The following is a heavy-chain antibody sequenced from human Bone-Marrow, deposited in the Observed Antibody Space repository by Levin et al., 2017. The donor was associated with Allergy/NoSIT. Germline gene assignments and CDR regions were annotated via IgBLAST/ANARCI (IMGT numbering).Heavy chain of an antibody. V-gene: IGHV4-39*01. CDR3: ARHSSSGRGIVVPGFDY. Sequence: SETLSLTCTVSGGSISSSSYYWGWIRQPPGKGLEWIGSIYYSGSTYYNPSLKSRVTISVDTSKNQFSLKLSSVTAADTAVYYCARHSSSGRGIVVPGFDYWGQGTLVTVSS. J-gene: IGHJ4*02. D-gene: IGHD3-22*01. CDR1: GGSISSSSYY. CDR2: IYYSGST.